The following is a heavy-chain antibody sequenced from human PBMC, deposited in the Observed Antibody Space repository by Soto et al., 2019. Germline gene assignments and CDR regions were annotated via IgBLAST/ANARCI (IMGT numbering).Heavy chain of an antibody. J-gene: IGHJ6*03. CDR2: IYYSGST. V-gene: IGHV4-39*01. CDR3: ARHGGSSGGFYYYYCYMDV. Sequence: QLQLQESGPGLVKPSETLSLTCTVSGGSISSSSYYWGWIRQPPGKGLEWIGGIYYSGSTYYNPSLKSRVTMSVDTSKNQFSLKLNSVAAADTAVYYCARHGGSSGGFYYYYCYMDVWGKGTTVTVSS. D-gene: IGHD6-25*01. CDR1: GGSISSSSYY.